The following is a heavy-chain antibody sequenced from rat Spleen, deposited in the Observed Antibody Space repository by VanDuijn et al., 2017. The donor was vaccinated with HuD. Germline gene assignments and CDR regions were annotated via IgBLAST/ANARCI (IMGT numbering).Heavy chain of an antibody. CDR3: ARRLLRVYVRLYFDY. J-gene: IGHJ2*01. D-gene: IGHD1-9*01. Sequence: EVQLVESGGGLVQPGRSLKLSCAASGFTFSDYNMAWVRQAPKKGLEWVTTISYDGSRTYYRDSVKGRFTSSRDNAKSTPYLKMDSLRSEDTATYYCARRLLRVYVRLYFDYWGQGVMVTVSS. CDR1: GFTFSDYN. CDR2: ISYDGSRT. V-gene: IGHV5-7*01.